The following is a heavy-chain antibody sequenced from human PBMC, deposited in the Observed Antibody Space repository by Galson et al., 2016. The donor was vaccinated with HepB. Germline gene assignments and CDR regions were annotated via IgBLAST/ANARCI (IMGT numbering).Heavy chain of an antibody. Sequence: SLRLSCAASGFTFSNYGMTWVRQAPGKGLEWVSEITGRGLNKDYADSVKGRFTISRDNSRNTLFLQLNSLRVEDTAVYYCAKALRVAPPYYLDLWGQGALVTVSS. CDR1: GFTFSNYG. J-gene: IGHJ4*02. CDR2: ITGRGLNK. D-gene: IGHD3-16*01. CDR3: AKALRVAPPYYLDL. V-gene: IGHV3-23*01.